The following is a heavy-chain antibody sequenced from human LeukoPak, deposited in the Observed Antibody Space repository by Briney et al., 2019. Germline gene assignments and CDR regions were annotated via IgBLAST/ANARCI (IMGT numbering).Heavy chain of an antibody. V-gene: IGHV3-30*02. Sequence: GGSLRLSCAASGFTFRSDAMHWVRQAPGKGLEWVSFIPYDGTNKYYVDSVKGRFTISRDNSKNTLYLQMNSLRAEDTAVYYCAKDGYGTVAMDYWGQGTLVTVSS. J-gene: IGHJ4*02. CDR1: GFTFRSDA. CDR3: AKDGYGTVAMDY. CDR2: IPYDGTNK. D-gene: IGHD4-17*01.